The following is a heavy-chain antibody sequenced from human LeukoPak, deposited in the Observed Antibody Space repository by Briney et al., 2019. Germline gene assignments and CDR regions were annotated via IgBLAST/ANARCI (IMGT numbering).Heavy chain of an antibody. CDR1: GYTSTSYG. V-gene: IGHV1-18*01. CDR3: ARGGVGRSPGYYYYGMDV. Sequence: GASVKVSCKASGYTSTSYGISWVRQAPGQGLEWMGWISAYNGNTNYAQKLQGRVTMTTDTSTSTAYMELRRLRSDDTAVYYCARGGVGRSPGYYYYGMDVWGQGTTVTVSS. CDR2: ISAYNGNT. J-gene: IGHJ6*02. D-gene: IGHD3-10*01.